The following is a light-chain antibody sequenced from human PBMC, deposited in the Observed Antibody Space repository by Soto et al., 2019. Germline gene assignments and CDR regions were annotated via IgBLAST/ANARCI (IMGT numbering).Light chain of an antibody. CDR1: QSVGSSY. CDR3: HQFDSSLT. Sequence: EIVLTQSPGTLSLSPGERATLSCRASQSVGSSYLAWYQQKPGQAPRPLMYATSSRATGIPDRFSGSGSGTDFTLTISRLEPEDFAVYYCHQFDSSLTFGQGTRVEIK. V-gene: IGKV3-20*01. J-gene: IGKJ1*01. CDR2: ATS.